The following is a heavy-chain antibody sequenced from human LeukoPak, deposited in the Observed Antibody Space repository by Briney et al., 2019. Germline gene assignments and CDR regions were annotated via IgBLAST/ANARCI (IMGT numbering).Heavy chain of an antibody. CDR2: IYHSGST. J-gene: IGHJ4*02. Sequence: PSETLSLTCAVSGYSISSGYYWGWIRQPPGKGLEWIGSIYHSGSTYYNPSLKSRVTISVDTFKNQFSLKLSSVTAADTAVYYCVRHDYGGNSEVYWGQGTLVTVSS. D-gene: IGHD4-23*01. V-gene: IGHV4-38-2*01. CDR3: VRHDYGGNSEVY. CDR1: GYSISSGYY.